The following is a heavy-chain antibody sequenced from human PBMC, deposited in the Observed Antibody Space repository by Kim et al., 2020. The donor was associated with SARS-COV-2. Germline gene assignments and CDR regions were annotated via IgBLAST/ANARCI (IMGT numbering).Heavy chain of an antibody. D-gene: IGHD3-22*01. CDR3: ASLDSSGNFDY. V-gene: IGHV4-34*01. Sequence: TYHPSLRSRVTISVDTSKNQFSLKLSSVTAADTAVYYCASLDSSGNFDYWGQGTLVTVSS. J-gene: IGHJ4*02.